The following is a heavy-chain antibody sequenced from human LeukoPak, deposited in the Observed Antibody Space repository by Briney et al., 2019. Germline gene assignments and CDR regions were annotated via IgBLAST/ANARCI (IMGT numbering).Heavy chain of an antibody. CDR2: ISGSGDRT. V-gene: IGHV3-23*01. J-gene: IGHJ4*02. CDR1: EFTFSSSA. D-gene: IGHD3-10*01. CDR3: AKGYYGSGSYGWFDY. Sequence: PGGTLRLSCAASEFTFSSSAMSWVRQAPGKGLEWVSTISGSGDRTYYADSVKGRFTISRDNSKNTLFLHMNSLRAEDTAVYSCAKGYYGSGSYGWFDYWGQGTLVTVSS.